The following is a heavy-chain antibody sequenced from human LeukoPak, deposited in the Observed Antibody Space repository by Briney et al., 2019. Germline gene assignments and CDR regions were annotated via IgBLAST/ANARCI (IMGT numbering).Heavy chain of an antibody. CDR2: IYSGGRT. Sequence: GGSLRLSCAASGFTVSSDYMSWARQAPGKGLEWVSVIYSGGRTHYTDSVKGRFIISRDNSKNTLYLQMNSLRAEDTAVYYCARERGRGVISPYFDYWGQGALVTVSS. D-gene: IGHD3-10*01. CDR1: GFTVSSDY. CDR3: ARERGRGVISPYFDY. J-gene: IGHJ4*02. V-gene: IGHV3-66*01.